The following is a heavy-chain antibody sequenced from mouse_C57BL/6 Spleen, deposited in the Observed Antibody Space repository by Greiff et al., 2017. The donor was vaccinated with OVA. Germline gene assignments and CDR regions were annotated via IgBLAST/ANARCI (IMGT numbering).Heavy chain of an antibody. Sequence: EVQGVESGGDLVKPGGSLKLSCAASGFTFSSYGMSWVRQTPDKRLEWVATISSGGSYTYYPDSVKGRFTISRDNAKNTLYLQMSSLKSEDTAMYYCARAYDKGDYFDYWGQGTTLTVSS. CDR1: GFTFSSYG. CDR3: ARAYDKGDYFDY. J-gene: IGHJ2*01. D-gene: IGHD2-12*01. CDR2: ISSGGSYT. V-gene: IGHV5-6*01.